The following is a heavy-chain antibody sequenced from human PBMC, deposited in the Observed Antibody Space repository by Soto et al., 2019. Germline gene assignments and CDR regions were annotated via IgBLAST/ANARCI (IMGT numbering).Heavy chain of an antibody. CDR2: IIPIFGSP. CDR3: AGQPNDQEDYYNGMEV. Sequence: SVKVSCKASGGAFIRYGISWVRQAPGQGLEWMGGIIPIFGSPNYAQRFKGRVTVSADISTNAAYMTLSSLKSEDTAVYYCAGQPNDQEDYYNGMEVWGQGTPVTVSS. V-gene: IGHV1-69*06. CDR1: GGAFIRYG. D-gene: IGHD2-8*01. J-gene: IGHJ6*02.